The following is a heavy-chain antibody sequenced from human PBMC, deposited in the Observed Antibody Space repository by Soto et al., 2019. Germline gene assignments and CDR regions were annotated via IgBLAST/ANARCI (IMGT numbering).Heavy chain of an antibody. CDR1: GYSISSSNW. J-gene: IGHJ4*02. D-gene: IGHD1-26*01. Sequence: QVQLQESGPGLVKPSYTLSLTCAVSGYSISSSNWWGWIRQPPGKGLEWIGYIYYSGTTYYNPSRKSRVTMSVDTSTHQFSLKLTSVTAVDTAVYYCARREIQGPIDHWGQGTLVTVSS. CDR3: ARREIQGPIDH. V-gene: IGHV4-28*01. CDR2: IYYSGTT.